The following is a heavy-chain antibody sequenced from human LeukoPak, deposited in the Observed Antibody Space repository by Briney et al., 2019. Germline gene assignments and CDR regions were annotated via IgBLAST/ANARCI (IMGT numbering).Heavy chain of an antibody. CDR3: ARMAEADYGGDSDRFDP. J-gene: IGHJ5*02. CDR1: GDSIISYY. Sequence: SETLSLTCTVSGDSIISYYWNWIRQPAGKGLEWIWRTFSSGSTSYNPSLKSRVTMSIDTSKKQFYLRLSSMTAADTAMYYCARMAEADYGGDSDRFDPWGQGSLVTVSS. V-gene: IGHV4-4*07. D-gene: IGHD4-23*01. CDR2: TFSSGST.